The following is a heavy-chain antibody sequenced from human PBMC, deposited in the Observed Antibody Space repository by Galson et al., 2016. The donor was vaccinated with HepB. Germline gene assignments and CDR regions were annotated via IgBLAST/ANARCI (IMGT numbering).Heavy chain of an antibody. D-gene: IGHD3-3*01. V-gene: IGHV3-23*01. CDR1: GFTFSNYA. CDR2: ISGTGGTT. CDR3: AKGDDFWSGYYGGL. Sequence: SLRLSCAASGFTFSNYAMSWVRQAPGKGLEWVSGISGTGGTTYYADSVKGWFTISRDNSKNTLYPRMNSLRAEDTAVYYCAKGDDFWSGYYGGLWGQGTLVTVSS. J-gene: IGHJ4*02.